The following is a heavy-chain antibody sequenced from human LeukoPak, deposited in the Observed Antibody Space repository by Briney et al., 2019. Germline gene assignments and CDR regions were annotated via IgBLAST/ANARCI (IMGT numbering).Heavy chain of an antibody. D-gene: IGHD3-3*01. Sequence: SETLSLTCTVSSGSISSGAYYWGWIRQPPGKGLEWIGYIYYSGSTYYNPSLKSRVTISVDTSKNQFSLKLSSVTAADTAVYYCAREKIFGVVIDYWGQGTLVTVSS. CDR1: SGSISSGAYY. CDR3: AREKIFGVVIDY. CDR2: IYYSGST. J-gene: IGHJ4*02. V-gene: IGHV4-31*03.